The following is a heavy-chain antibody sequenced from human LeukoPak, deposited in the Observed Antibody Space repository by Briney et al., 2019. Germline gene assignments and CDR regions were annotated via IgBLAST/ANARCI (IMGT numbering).Heavy chain of an antibody. V-gene: IGHV3-30*18. CDR1: GFTFSSYG. CDR2: ISYDGSNK. J-gene: IGHJ4*02. CDR3: AKVVAVAGHFDY. D-gene: IGHD6-19*01. Sequence: GGSLRLSCAASGFTFSSYGMHWVRQAPGKGLEWVAVISYDGSNKYYADSVKGRFTISRDNSKNTLYLQMNSLRAEDTAVYYCAKVVAVAGHFDYWGQGTLVTVSS.